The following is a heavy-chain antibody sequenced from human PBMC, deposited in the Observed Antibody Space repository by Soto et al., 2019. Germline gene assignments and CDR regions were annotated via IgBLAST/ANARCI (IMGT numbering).Heavy chain of an antibody. J-gene: IGHJ4*02. CDR1: GFTFTSSA. CDR2: IIVGSGNT. CDR3: ARDAVCSGGSCYPYYFDY. V-gene: IGHV1-58*02. D-gene: IGHD2-15*01. Sequence: SVKVSCKASGFTFTSSAMQWVRQARGQRLEWIGWIIVGSGNTNYAQKLQGRVTMTTDTSTSTAYMELRSLRSDDTAVYYCARDAVCSGGSCYPYYFDYWGQGTLVTVSS.